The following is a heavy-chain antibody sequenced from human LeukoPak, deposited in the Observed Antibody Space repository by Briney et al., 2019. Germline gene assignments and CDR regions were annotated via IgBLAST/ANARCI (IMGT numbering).Heavy chain of an antibody. Sequence: SQTLSLTCAVSGGSFSGYYWSWIRQPPGKGLEWIGEINNSGSTNNTPSLTSLVTILVDTTKHQSSLKLSSVTAADTAVYYGARGDSYGYRYWGQGTLVTVSS. V-gene: IGHV4-34*01. CDR3: ARGDSYGYRY. D-gene: IGHD5-18*01. CDR1: GGSFSGYY. J-gene: IGHJ4*02. CDR2: INNSGST.